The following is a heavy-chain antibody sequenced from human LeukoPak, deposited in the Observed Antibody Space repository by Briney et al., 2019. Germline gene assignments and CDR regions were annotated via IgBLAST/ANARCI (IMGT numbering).Heavy chain of an antibody. CDR2: ISSSGSTI. J-gene: IGHJ5*02. CDR1: GFKFSDYY. V-gene: IGHV3-11*04. CDR3: AREKLRWLVDYNWLDL. Sequence: PGGSLRLSCAASGFKFSDYYMTWIRQAPGKRLEWISYISSSGSTIFYADSVKGRFTISRDNADSTLFLHMRSLRADDTAVHYCAREKLRWLVDYNWLDLWGQGTLVTVSS. D-gene: IGHD2-21*01.